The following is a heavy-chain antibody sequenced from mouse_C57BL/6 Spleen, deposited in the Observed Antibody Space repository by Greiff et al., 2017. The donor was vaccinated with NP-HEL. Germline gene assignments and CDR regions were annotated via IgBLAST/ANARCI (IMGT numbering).Heavy chain of an antibody. V-gene: IGHV1-18*01. J-gene: IGHJ3*01. CDR3: ATRNYDAWFAY. D-gene: IGHD2-1*01. CDR1: GYTFTDYH. CDR2: INPNNGGT. Sequence: EVQLQQSGPELVKPGASVKIPCKASGYTFTDYHMDWVKQSHGKSLEWIGDINPNNGGTIYNQKFKGKATLTVDKSSSTAYMELRSLTSEDTAVYYCATRNYDAWFAYWGQGTLVTVSA.